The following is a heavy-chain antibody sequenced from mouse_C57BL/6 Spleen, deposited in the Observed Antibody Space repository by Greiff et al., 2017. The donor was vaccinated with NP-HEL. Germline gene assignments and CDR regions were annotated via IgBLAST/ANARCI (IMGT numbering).Heavy chain of an antibody. D-gene: IGHD2-5*01. V-gene: IGHV1-52*01. CDR3: ALYSNYVGY. Sequence: QVQLQQPGAELVRPGSSVKLSCKASGYTFTSYWMHWVKQRPIQGLEWIGNIDPSDSDTHYNQKFKDKATLTVDKSSSTAYMQLSSLTSEDSAVYYCALYSNYVGYWGQGTTLTVSS. CDR1: GYTFTSYW. CDR2: IDPSDSDT. J-gene: IGHJ2*01.